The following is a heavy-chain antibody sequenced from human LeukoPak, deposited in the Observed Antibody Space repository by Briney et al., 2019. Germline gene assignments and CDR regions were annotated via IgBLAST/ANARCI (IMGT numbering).Heavy chain of an antibody. CDR2: MYYSGGDT. J-gene: IGHJ5*02. D-gene: IGHD3-16*01. CDR1: GGSISGYY. Sequence: LETLSLTCTVFGGSISGYYWSWLRQPPGKGLEWIAYMYYSGGDTDYNPSLNSRVAISVDTSTNQVSRKLRSVTAGDRAVYYCARGHYGFDPWRQRILATVSS. CDR3: ARGHYGFDP. V-gene: IGHV4-59*08.